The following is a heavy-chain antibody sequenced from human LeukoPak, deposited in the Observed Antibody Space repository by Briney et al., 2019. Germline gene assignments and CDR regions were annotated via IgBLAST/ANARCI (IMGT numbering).Heavy chain of an antibody. J-gene: IGHJ3*02. CDR2: ISYDGSNK. D-gene: IGHD3-9*01. Sequence: PGGSLRLSCAASGFTFSSYAMHWVRQAPGKGLEWVAVISYDGSNKYYADSVKGRFTISRDNSKNTLYLQMNSLRAEDTAVYYCARGDPLTGYYPSYDAFDIWGQGTMVTVSS. CDR1: GFTFSSYA. CDR3: ARGDPLTGYYPSYDAFDI. V-gene: IGHV3-30-3*01.